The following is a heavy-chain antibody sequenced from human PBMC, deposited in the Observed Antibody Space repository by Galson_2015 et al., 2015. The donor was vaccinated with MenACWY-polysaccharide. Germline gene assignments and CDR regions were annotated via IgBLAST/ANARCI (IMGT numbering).Heavy chain of an antibody. CDR1: GFTFSSYW. V-gene: IGHV3-74*01. Sequence: SLRLSCAASGFTFSSYWMHWVRQTPGKGLVWVSRISSEGTTISYADSVKGRFTVSRDNAKNTLYLQMNSLRVEDTAVYYCASLGGMGYPYGPDYWGQGTLVTVS. J-gene: IGHJ4*02. CDR2: ISSEGTTI. D-gene: IGHD2-15*01. CDR3: ASLGGMGYPYGPDY.